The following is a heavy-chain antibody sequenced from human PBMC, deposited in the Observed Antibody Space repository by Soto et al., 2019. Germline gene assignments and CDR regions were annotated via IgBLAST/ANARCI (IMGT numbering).Heavy chain of an antibody. V-gene: IGHV3-30-3*01. CDR1: GFTFSSYA. CDR3: ASHGDDGFDY. Sequence: GGSLRLSCAASGFTFSSYAMHWVRQAPGKGLEWVAVISYDGSNKYYADSVKGRFTISRDNSKNTLYLQMNGLRAEDTAVYYCASHGDDGFDYWGQGTLVTVSS. CDR2: ISYDGSNK. J-gene: IGHJ4*02.